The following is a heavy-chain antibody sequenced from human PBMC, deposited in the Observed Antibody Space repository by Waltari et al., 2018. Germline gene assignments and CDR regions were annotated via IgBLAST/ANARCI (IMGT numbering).Heavy chain of an antibody. J-gene: IGHJ3*02. CDR2: IYHSGTT. CDR1: GGSISTYL. Sequence: QVQLQESGPGLAKPSETLSLTCAVSGGSISTYLWTWIRQPPGKGLECIGYIYHSGTTNSNPSLKSRVTISVDTSKNQFSLKLRSMTAADTAVYYCTREAGYCSGGSCYFSGDNAFDIWGQGTTVTVSS. CDR3: TREAGYCSGGSCYFSGDNAFDI. V-gene: IGHV4-59*01. D-gene: IGHD2-15*01.